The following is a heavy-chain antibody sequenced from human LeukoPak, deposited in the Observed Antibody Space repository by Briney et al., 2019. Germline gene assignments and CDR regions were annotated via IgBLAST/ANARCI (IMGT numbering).Heavy chain of an antibody. CDR3: ATGYSDSLRSPLDS. CDR2: ISGRGGNT. CDR1: GLTFNDYA. J-gene: IGHJ5*01. Sequence: GGSLRLSCAASGLTFNDYALTWIRQAPGKGLEWVSSISGRGGNTYYADSVKGRFTISRDDSKNTLFLQMNSLRAEDTAVYYCATGYSDSLRSPLDSWGQGTLVTVSS. D-gene: IGHD3-22*01. V-gene: IGHV3-23*01.